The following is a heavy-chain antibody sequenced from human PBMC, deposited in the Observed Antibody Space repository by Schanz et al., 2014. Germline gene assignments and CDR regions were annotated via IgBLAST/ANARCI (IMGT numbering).Heavy chain of an antibody. D-gene: IGHD7-27*01. CDR3: ARENLNWEAFDI. Sequence: VQLLESGGGLVQPGGSLRLSCAASGFTFSSYAMHWVRQAPGKGLEWVANIGYDGSEKYYVDSVKGRFTISRDNSKDTLYLQMSSLRAEDTAVYYCARENLNWEAFDIWGQGTVVTVSS. V-gene: IGHV3-33*08. J-gene: IGHJ3*02. CDR1: GFTFSSYA. CDR2: IGYDGSEK.